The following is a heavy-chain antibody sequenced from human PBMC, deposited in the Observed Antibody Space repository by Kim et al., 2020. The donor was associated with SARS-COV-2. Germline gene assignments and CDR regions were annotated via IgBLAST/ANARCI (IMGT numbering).Heavy chain of an antibody. CDR1: GFTFSRYE. D-gene: IGHD4-17*01. CDR3: ARDNYGGNSVVGGLGI. J-gene: IGHJ1*01. CDR2: IDLRGTTI. V-gene: IGHV3-48*03. Sequence: GGSLRLSCAASGFTFSRYEMNWVRQAPGKGLEWVSDIDLRGTTIYYADSVKGRFTISRDNAKNSLYLQMNSLRAEDTAIYYCARDNYGGNSVVGGLGIWGQGTMVPVLS.